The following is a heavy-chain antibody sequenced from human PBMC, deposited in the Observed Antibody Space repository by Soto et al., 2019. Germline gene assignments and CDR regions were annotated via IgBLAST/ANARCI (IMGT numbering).Heavy chain of an antibody. J-gene: IGHJ4*02. CDR2: IHFSVST. Sequence: ASETLSLTCAVSGGCISRRSFYSGWIHQPPEEXVVSIGTIHFSVSTYYNPSLKSRVPMPVDTSKNQFSLKLTSVTAADTAVYYCARQSTGCSVEVDYWGQGTLVTSPQ. D-gene: IGHD6-25*01. CDR1: GGCISRRSFY. V-gene: IGHV4-39*01. CDR3: ARQSTGCSVEVDY.